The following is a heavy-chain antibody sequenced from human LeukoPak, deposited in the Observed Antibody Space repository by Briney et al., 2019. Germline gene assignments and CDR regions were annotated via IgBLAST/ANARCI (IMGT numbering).Heavy chain of an antibody. V-gene: IGHV3-64*01. D-gene: IGHD3-9*01. CDR2: IGSSGGNT. J-gene: IGHJ4*02. CDR1: GFTFSIYA. Sequence: GGSLRLSCAASGFTFSIYAMRWVRQAPGRGLEYVSVIGSSGGNTYYANSVKGRFTISRDNSKNTLYLQMGGLRPDDMAVYYCAREGHGGYVGPYLDYWGQGTLVTVSS. CDR3: AREGHGGYVGPYLDY.